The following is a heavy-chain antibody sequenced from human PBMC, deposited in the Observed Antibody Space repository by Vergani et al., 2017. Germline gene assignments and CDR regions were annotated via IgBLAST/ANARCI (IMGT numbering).Heavy chain of an antibody. Sequence: EVQLVESGGGLVQPGGSLRLSCAASGFTFSSYEMNWVRKAPGKGLEWVSYISSSGSTIYYADSVKGRFTISRDNAKYSLYLQMNSLRAEDTAVYYCARERIAVAGLFDYWGQGTLVTVSS. J-gene: IGHJ4*02. D-gene: IGHD6-19*01. V-gene: IGHV3-48*03. CDR1: GFTFSSYE. CDR2: ISSSGSTI. CDR3: ARERIAVAGLFDY.